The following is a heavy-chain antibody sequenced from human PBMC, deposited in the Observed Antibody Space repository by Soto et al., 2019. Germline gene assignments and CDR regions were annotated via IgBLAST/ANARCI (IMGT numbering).Heavy chain of an antibody. CDR3: ARDRRLLLNDAFDI. CDR2: IWYDGSNK. V-gene: IGHV3-33*01. CDR1: GFTFSSYG. D-gene: IGHD2-15*01. J-gene: IGHJ3*02. Sequence: PGGSLRLSCAASGFTFSSYGMHWVRQAPGKGLEWVAVIWYDGSNKYYADSVKGRFTISRDNSKNTLYLQMNSLRAEDTAVYYCARDRRLLLNDAFDIWGQGTMVTVSS.